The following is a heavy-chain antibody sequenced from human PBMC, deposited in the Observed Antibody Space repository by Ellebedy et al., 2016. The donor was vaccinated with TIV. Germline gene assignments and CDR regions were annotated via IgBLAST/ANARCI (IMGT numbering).Heavy chain of an antibody. CDR3: ARSTSMEVFDY. CDR2: INHSGST. J-gene: IGHJ4*02. CDR1: GGSISNYY. V-gene: IGHV4-34*01. Sequence: SETLSLTCTVSGGSISNYYWSWIRQPPGKGLEWIGEINHSGSTNYNPSLKSRVTISVDTSKNQFSLRLSSVTAADTAVYYCARSTSMEVFDYWGQGILVTVSS. D-gene: IGHD5-18*01.